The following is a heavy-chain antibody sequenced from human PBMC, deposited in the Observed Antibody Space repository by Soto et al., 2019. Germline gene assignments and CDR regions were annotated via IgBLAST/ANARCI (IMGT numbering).Heavy chain of an antibody. Sequence: SETLSLTCAVYGGSFCGYYWTWIRQPPGTGLEWIGEINHSGSTNYNPSLKSRVTISVDTSKNQFSLKLTSVTAADTAVYYCARDKITALLDYWGQGTLVTVSS. J-gene: IGHJ4*02. CDR3: ARDKITALLDY. CDR1: GGSFCGYY. D-gene: IGHD3-10*01. CDR2: INHSGST. V-gene: IGHV4-34*01.